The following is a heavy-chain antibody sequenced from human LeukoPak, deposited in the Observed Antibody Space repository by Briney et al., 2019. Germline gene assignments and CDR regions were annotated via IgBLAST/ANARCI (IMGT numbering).Heavy chain of an antibody. CDR2: IKYDGREK. CDR3: ATDRGLR. Sequence: GGSLRLSCAASGLTFSDYWMYWVRQAPGKGVEWVANIKYDGREKYYVDSVKGRFTISRDNAKNSLYLQMNSLRVEDTAMYYCATDRGLRWGKGTTVTVSS. CDR1: GLTFSDYW. J-gene: IGHJ6*04. V-gene: IGHV3-7*03.